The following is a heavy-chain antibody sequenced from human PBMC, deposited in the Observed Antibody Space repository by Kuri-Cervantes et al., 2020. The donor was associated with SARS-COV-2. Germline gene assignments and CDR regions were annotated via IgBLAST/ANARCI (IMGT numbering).Heavy chain of an antibody. CDR3: ARYEAVERDYYYYYGMDV. D-gene: IGHD1-1*01. CDR2: IYSGGST. J-gene: IGHJ6*02. V-gene: IGHV3-66*01. Sequence: GESLKISCAASGFTVSSNYMSWVRQAPGKGLEWVSVIYSGGSTYYADSVKGRFTISRDNSKNTLYLQMNSLRAEDTAVYYCARYEAVERDYYYYYGMDVWGQGTTVTVSS. CDR1: GFTVSSNY.